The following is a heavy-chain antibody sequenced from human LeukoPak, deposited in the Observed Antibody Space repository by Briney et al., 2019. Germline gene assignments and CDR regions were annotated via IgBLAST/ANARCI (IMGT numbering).Heavy chain of an antibody. CDR3: ARGSLTVSRGWLQFRHYYMDV. CDR2: IIPIFGTA. J-gene: IGHJ6*03. Sequence: GASVKVSCKASGGTFSSYAISWVRQAPGQGLEWMGGIIPIFGTANYAQKFQGRATITTDESTSTAYMELSSLRSEDTAVYYCARGSLTVSRGWLQFRHYYMDVWGKGTTVTVSS. V-gene: IGHV1-69*05. CDR1: GGTFSSYA. D-gene: IGHD5-24*01.